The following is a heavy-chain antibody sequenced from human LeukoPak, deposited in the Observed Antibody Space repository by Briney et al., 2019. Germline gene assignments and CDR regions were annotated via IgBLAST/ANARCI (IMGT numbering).Heavy chain of an antibody. Sequence: SETLSLTCAVYGGSFSGYYWSWIRQPPGKGLEWIGEINHSGSTNYNPSLKSRVTISVDTSKNQFSLKLSSVTAADTAVYYCARGFWFTYYYDSSGHPLDYWGQGTLVTVSS. CDR1: GGSFSGYY. V-gene: IGHV4-34*01. CDR3: ARGFWFTYYYDSSGHPLDY. J-gene: IGHJ4*02. D-gene: IGHD3-22*01. CDR2: INHSGST.